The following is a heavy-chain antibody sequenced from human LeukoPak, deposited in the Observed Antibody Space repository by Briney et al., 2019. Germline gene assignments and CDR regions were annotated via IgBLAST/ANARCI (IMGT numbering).Heavy chain of an antibody. V-gene: IGHV1-69*05. D-gene: IGHD3-22*01. CDR1: GGTFSSYA. Sequence: GASVKVSCKASGGTFSSYAISWVRQAPGQGLEWMGGIIPIFGTANYAQKFQGRVTITTDESTSTAYMELSSLRSEDTAVYYCARKIFDSSGYYYFDYWGQGTLVTVSS. J-gene: IGHJ4*02. CDR2: IIPIFGTA. CDR3: ARKIFDSSGYYYFDY.